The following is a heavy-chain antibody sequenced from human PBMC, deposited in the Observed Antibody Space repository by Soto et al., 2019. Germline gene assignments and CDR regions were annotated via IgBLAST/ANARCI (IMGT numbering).Heavy chain of an antibody. V-gene: IGHV1-69*12. CDR3: ARAGY. CDR1: GGTFSTDT. Sequence: QVQLVQSGAEVKKPGSSVKVACKASGGTFSTDTIHRVRQAPGQGLEWMGGTIPIFGTANYAQRFQGRVTITADESTSTAYMELSSLRFADTAVYYCARAGYWGQGTLVTVSS. CDR2: TIPIFGTA. J-gene: IGHJ4*02.